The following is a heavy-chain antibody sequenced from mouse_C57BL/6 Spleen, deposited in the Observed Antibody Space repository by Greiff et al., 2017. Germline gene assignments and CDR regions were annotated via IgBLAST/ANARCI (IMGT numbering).Heavy chain of an antibody. V-gene: IGHV1-80*01. CDR1: GYAFSSYW. D-gene: IGHD2-4*01. Sequence: VQLQQSGAELVKPGASVKISCKASGYAFSSYWMNWVKQRPGKGLEWIGQIYPGDGDTNYNGKFKGKATLTADKSSSTAYMQLSSLTSEDSAVYFCARSIYYDYDEAYWGQGTLVTVSA. J-gene: IGHJ3*01. CDR2: IYPGDGDT. CDR3: ARSIYYDYDEAY.